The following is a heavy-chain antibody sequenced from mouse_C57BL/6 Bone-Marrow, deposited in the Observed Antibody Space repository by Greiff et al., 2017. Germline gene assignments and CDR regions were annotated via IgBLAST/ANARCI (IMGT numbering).Heavy chain of an antibody. CDR1: GFNIKDDY. CDR2: IDPENGDT. D-gene: IGHD1-1*01. Sequence: EVKLQESGAELVRPGASVKLSCTASGFNIKDDYMHWVKQRPEQGLEWIGWIDPENGDTEYASTFQGKATITADTSSNTAYLQLSSLTSEDTDVYYWTTITTVVYWYFDVWGTGTTVTVSS. CDR3: TTITTVVYWYFDV. V-gene: IGHV14-4*01. J-gene: IGHJ1*03.